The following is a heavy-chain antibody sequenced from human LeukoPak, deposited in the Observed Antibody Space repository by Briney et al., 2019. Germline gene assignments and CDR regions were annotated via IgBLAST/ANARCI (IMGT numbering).Heavy chain of an antibody. Sequence: GGSLRLSCAASGFTFSSYAMHWVRQAPGKGLEWVAVISYDGTNKYYADSVKGRFTISRDNSKNTLYLQMNSLRAEDTAVYYCARPSHPAVYYYGMDVWGQGTTVTVSS. CDR2: ISYDGTNK. CDR1: GFTFSSYA. CDR3: ARPSHPAVYYYGMDV. J-gene: IGHJ6*02. V-gene: IGHV3-30-3*01.